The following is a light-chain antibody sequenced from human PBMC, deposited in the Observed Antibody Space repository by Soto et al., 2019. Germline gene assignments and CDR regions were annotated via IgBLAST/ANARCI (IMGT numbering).Light chain of an antibody. V-gene: IGLV2-8*01. CDR2: EVS. CDR3: SSYAGSYV. CDR1: SSDVGGYDY. Sequence: QSALTQPPSSSGSPGQSVTISCTGTSSDVGGYDYVSWHQQHPGKAPKVIIYEVSKRPSGVPDRFSGSKSGNTASLTVSGLQAVDEADYYCSSYAGSYVFGTGTKVTVL. J-gene: IGLJ1*01.